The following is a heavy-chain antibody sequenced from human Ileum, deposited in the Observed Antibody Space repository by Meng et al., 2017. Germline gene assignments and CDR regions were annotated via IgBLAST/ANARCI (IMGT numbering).Heavy chain of an antibody. CDR2: IYYSGST. CDR3: ARSSTSPASYFFDY. V-gene: IGHV4-61*01. CDR1: GGSVSSGSYY. D-gene: IGHD6-6*01. Sequence: QVHAQESGPRLVRPSETLSLACTVSGGSVSSGSYYWSWIRQPPGKGLEWIGHIYYSGSTNYNPSLKSRVTISVDMSKNQFSLKLNSVTAADTAIYFCARSSTSPASYFFDYWGQGTLVTVSS. J-gene: IGHJ4*02.